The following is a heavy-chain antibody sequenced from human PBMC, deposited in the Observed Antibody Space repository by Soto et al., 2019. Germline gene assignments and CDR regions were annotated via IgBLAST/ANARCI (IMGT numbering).Heavy chain of an antibody. CDR3: ASRNDGKYYYYYYGMDV. J-gene: IGHJ6*02. Sequence: ASVKVSCKASGGTFSSYTISRVRQAPGQGLEWMGRIIPILGIANYAQKFQGRVTITADKSTSTAYMELSSLRSEDTAVYYCASRNDGKYYYYYYGMDVWGQGTTVTVSS. D-gene: IGHD1-1*01. CDR1: GGTFSSYT. V-gene: IGHV1-69*02. CDR2: IIPILGIA.